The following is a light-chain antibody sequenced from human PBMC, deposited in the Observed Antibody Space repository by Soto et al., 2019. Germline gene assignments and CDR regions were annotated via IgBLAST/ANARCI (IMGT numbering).Light chain of an antibody. Sequence: EIQMTQSPTTLSAYVGDRVTITCRASHSSISWFACYQQKPGKAPNLLTYEASTLQSGVPSRFSGSLSGTEFTLTISSLQPEDFATYYCLQHNTYPWTFGQGTKVDIK. V-gene: IGKV1-5*03. CDR2: EAS. CDR3: LQHNTYPWT. J-gene: IGKJ1*01. CDR1: HSSISW.